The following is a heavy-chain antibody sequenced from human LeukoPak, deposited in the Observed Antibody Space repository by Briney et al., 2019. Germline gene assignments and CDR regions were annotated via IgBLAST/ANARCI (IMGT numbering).Heavy chain of an antibody. J-gene: IGHJ4*02. Sequence: ASVKVSCKASGYTFTSYGISWVRQAPGQGLEWMGWISAYSGNTNYAQNLQGRVTMTTDTSTSTAYLELRSLRSDDTAVYYCARITFGGVIVPFDYWGQGTLVTVSS. CDR2: ISAYSGNT. D-gene: IGHD3-16*02. CDR3: ARITFGGVIVPFDY. V-gene: IGHV1-18*01. CDR1: GYTFTSYG.